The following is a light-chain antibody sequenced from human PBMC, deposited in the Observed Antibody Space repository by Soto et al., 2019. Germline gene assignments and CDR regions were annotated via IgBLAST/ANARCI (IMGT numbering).Light chain of an antibody. V-gene: IGKV3-20*01. CDR1: QSVSSSY. CDR2: GAS. Sequence: EIVLTQSPGTLSLSPGERATLAGRASQSVSSSYLAWYQQKPGQAPRLLIYGASRRATGIPDRFSGSGSGTDFTLTISRLEPEDFAVYYCHQYDSAHLTFGGGTKVEIK. J-gene: IGKJ4*01. CDR3: HQYDSAHLT.